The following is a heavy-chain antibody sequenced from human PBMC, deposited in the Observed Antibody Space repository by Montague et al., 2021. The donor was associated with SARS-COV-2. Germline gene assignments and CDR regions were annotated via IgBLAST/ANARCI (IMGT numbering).Heavy chain of an antibody. V-gene: IGHV4-34*01. CDR3: ARIRCITIFGVVITPYYYGMDV. J-gene: IGHJ6*02. Sequence: SETLSLTCAVYGGSFSGYYWNWIRQPPGKGLEWIGEINHSGSTNYNPSLKSRVTISVDTSKNQFSLKLSSVTAADTAVYYCARIRCITIFGVVITPYYYGMDVWGQGTTVTVS. CDR1: GGSFSGYY. CDR2: INHSGST. D-gene: IGHD3-3*01.